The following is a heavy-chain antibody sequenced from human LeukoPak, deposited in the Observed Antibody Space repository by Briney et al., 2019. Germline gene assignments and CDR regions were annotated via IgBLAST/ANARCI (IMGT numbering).Heavy chain of an antibody. CDR1: RLTFDDYA. CDR3: ARPAIAGPSPDGDYYYGMDV. Sequence: PGGSLRLSRAPSRLTFDDYAMHWVRQAPGKGLEWVSLISGDGGSTYYADSVKGRSTISRDNSKNSLYMQMNSLRTEDTALYSCARPAIAGPSPDGDYYYGMDVSGQGTTVTVSS. V-gene: IGHV3-43*02. CDR2: ISGDGGST. J-gene: IGHJ6*01. D-gene: IGHD2-21*01.